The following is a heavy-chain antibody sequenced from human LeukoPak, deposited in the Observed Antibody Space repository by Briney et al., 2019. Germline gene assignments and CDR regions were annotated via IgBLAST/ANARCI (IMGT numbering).Heavy chain of an antibody. CDR1: GFTFSSYG. CDR2: IRYDGSNK. CDR3: AKGGGYDILTGYGYYYYYYMDV. J-gene: IGHJ6*03. Sequence: GGSLRLSCAASGFTFSSYGMHWVRQAPGKGLEWVAFIRYDGSNKYYADSVKGRFTISRDNSKNTLYLQMNSLRAEDTAVYYCAKGGGYDILTGYGYYYYYYMDVWGKGTTVTISS. V-gene: IGHV3-30*02. D-gene: IGHD3-9*01.